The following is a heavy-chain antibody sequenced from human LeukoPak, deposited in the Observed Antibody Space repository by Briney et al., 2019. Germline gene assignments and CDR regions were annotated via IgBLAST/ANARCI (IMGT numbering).Heavy chain of an antibody. CDR2: IYSDGSST. CDR3: AKDLAVHY. CDR1: GFTFSSYW. Sequence: GGSLRLSCTASGFTFSSYWIHWVRQAPGKGLVWVSRIYSDGSSTTYADSVRGRFTISRDSSKNTLYLQMNSLRAEDTAVYYCAKDLAVHYWGQGTLVTVSS. D-gene: IGHD3-16*01. J-gene: IGHJ4*02. V-gene: IGHV3-74*03.